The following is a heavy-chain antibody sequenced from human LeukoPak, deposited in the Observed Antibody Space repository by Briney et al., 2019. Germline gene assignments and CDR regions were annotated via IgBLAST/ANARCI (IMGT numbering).Heavy chain of an antibody. D-gene: IGHD2-15*01. CDR2: ISSSGGST. CDR3: VREDTPATADY. CDR1: GFIFNNYA. V-gene: IGHV3-23*01. J-gene: IGHJ4*02. Sequence: GGSLRLPCAASGFIFNNYAMSWVRQAPGKGLEWVSAISSSGGSTNYADSVKGRFTISRDNSKDTLFLQMHSLRPGDTAVYYCVREDTPATADYWGQGTLVTISS.